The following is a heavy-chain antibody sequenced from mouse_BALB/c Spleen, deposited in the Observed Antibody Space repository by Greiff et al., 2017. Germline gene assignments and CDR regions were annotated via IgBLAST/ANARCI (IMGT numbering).Heavy chain of an antibody. CDR2: ISSGGST. CDR3: ARGAYYRYDGYFDV. D-gene: IGHD2-14*01. V-gene: IGHV5-6-5*01. J-gene: IGHJ1*01. Sequence: VESGGGLVKPGGSLKLSCAASGFTFSSYAMSWVRQTPEKRLEWVASISSGGSTYYPDSVKGRFTISRDNARNILYLQMSSLRSEDTAMYYCARGAYYRYDGYFDVWGAGTTVTVSS. CDR1: GFTFSSYA.